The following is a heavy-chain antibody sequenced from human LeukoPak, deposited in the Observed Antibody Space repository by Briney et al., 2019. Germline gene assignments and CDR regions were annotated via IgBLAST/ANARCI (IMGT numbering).Heavy chain of an antibody. V-gene: IGHV4-61*08. D-gene: IGHD2-21*02. J-gene: IGHJ5*02. Sequence: SETLSLTCTVSGDSVSSADSYWSWVRQSPGKGLEWIGYINNGGTTNYNPSLKSRVTISVETSRNQFSLRLTSVTAADTAVYSCARRMYGDCGHWFDPWGQGTLVTVSS. CDR1: GDSVSSADSY. CDR2: INNGGTT. CDR3: ARRMYGDCGHWFDP.